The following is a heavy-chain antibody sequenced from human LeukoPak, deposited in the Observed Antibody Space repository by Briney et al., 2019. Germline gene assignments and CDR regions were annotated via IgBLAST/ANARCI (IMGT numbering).Heavy chain of an antibody. CDR3: AKVIGSYGQGDI. Sequence: GGSLRLSCAAPGFTFSTYWMYWVRQAPGKGLVWVSRINTDGRNTGYADSVKGRFTISRDNSKNTLYLQMNSLRAEDTAVYYCAKVIGSYGQGDIWGQGTMVTVSS. D-gene: IGHD5-18*01. V-gene: IGHV3-74*01. CDR1: GFTFSTYW. CDR2: INTDGRNT. J-gene: IGHJ3*02.